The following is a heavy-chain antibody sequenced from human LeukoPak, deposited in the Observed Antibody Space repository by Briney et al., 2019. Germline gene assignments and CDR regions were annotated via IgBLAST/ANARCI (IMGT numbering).Heavy chain of an antibody. V-gene: IGHV1-46*01. Sequence: ASVKVSCKASGYTFTIYYKHWVRQAPGQGLEWMGIINPSGGSTTYAQKFQGRVTMTRDMSTSTAYMELSRLRSDDTAVYYCARQGGSQSFDYWGQGTLVTVSS. J-gene: IGHJ4*02. D-gene: IGHD1-26*01. CDR2: INPSGGST. CDR3: ARQGGSQSFDY. CDR1: GYTFTIYY.